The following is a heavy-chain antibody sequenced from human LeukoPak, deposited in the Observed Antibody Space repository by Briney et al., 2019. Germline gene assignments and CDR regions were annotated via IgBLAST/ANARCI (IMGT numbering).Heavy chain of an antibody. CDR3: ARVGAAAGRFWLDY. J-gene: IGHJ4*02. D-gene: IGHD6-13*01. Sequence: GASVKVSCKASGYTFTGYYTHWVRQAPGQGLEWMGWINPNSGGTNYAQKFQGRVTMTRDTSISTAYMELSRLRSDDTAVYYCARVGAAAGRFWLDYWGQGTLVTVSS. V-gene: IGHV1-2*02. CDR2: INPNSGGT. CDR1: GYTFTGYY.